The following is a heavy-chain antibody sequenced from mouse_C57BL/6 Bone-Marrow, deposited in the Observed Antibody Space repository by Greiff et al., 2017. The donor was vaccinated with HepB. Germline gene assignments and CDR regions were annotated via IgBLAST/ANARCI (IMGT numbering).Heavy chain of an antibody. CDR3: ATTVVAARYYAMDY. V-gene: IGHV5-17*01. CDR2: ISSGSSTI. D-gene: IGHD1-1*01. Sequence: EVMLVESGGGLVKPGGSLKLSCAASGFTFSDYGMHWVRQAPEKGLEWVAYISSGSSTIYYADTVKGRFTISRDNAKNTLFLQMTSLRSEDTAMYYCATTVVAARYYAMDYWGQGTSVTVSS. J-gene: IGHJ4*01. CDR1: GFTFSDYG.